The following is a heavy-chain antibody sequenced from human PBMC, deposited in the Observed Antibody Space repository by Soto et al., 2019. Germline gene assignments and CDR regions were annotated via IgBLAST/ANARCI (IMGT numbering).Heavy chain of an antibody. CDR2: MNPNSGNT. D-gene: IGHD5-12*01. CDR1: GYTFTSYD. CDR3: ARGRGWLQLLYYFDY. Sequence: ASVKVSCKAAGYTFTSYDINWVRQATGQGLEWMGWMNPNSGNTGYAQKFQGRVTMTRNTSISTAYMELSSLRSEDTAVYYCARGRGWLQLLYYFDYWGQGTLVTVSS. J-gene: IGHJ4*02. V-gene: IGHV1-8*01.